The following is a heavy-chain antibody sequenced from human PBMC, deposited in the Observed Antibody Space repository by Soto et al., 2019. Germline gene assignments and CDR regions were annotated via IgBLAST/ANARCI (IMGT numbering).Heavy chain of an antibody. D-gene: IGHD2-21*02. CDR2: ISAYNGNT. J-gene: IGHJ4*02. CDR3: ARSIVVVTAADY. V-gene: IGHV1-18*01. Sequence: ASVKVSCKASGYSFTRYYINWVRQAPGQGLEWMGWISAYNGNTHYEEKLQGRVTLTTDTSTSTAYMELRSLRSEDTAVYYCARSIVVVTAADYWGQGTLVTVSS. CDR1: GYSFTRYY.